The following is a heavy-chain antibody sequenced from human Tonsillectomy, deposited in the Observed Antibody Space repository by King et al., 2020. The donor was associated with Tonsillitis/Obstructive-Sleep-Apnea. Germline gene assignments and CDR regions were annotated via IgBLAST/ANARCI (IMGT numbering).Heavy chain of an antibody. V-gene: IGHV5-10-1*01. Sequence: VQLVESGAEVKKPGESLRLSCKGSGYIFTSYWISWVRQMPGKGLEWMGRIDPSDSYTNYSPSFQGHVTISADKSISTAYLQWSSLKASDTAMYYCARHYDFWSGYYHWFDPWGQGTLVTVSS. D-gene: IGHD3-3*01. J-gene: IGHJ5*02. CDR2: IDPSDSYT. CDR1: GYIFTSYW. CDR3: ARHYDFWSGYYHWFDP.